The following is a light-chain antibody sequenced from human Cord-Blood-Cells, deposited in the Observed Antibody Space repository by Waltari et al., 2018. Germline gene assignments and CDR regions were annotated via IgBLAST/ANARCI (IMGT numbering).Light chain of an antibody. CDR1: SSDVGSYNL. CDR3: CSYAGSSTFYVV. J-gene: IGLJ2*01. CDR2: EVS. Sequence: QSALTQPASVSGSPGQSITISCTGTSSDVGSYNLVSSYQQHPGKAPKLMIYEVSKRPSGVSNRFSGSKSGNTASLTISGLQAEDEADYYCCSYAGSSTFYVVFGGGTKLTVL. V-gene: IGLV2-23*02.